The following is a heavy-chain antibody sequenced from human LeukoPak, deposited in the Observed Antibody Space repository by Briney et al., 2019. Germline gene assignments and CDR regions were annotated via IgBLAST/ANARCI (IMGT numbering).Heavy chain of an antibody. D-gene: IGHD3-22*01. CDR1: GGSISSYY. CDR2: IYYSGST. J-gene: IGHJ4*02. CDR3: ARISSGYYFDY. Sequence: PSETLPLTCTVSGGSISSYYWSWIRQPPGKGLEWIGYIYYSGSTNYNPSLKSRVTISVDTSKNQFSLKLSCVTAADTAVYYCARISSGYYFDYWGQGTLVTVSS. V-gene: IGHV4-59*01.